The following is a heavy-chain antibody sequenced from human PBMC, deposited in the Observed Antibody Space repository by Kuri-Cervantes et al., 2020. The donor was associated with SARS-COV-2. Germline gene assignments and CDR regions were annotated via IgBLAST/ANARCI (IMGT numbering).Heavy chain of an antibody. J-gene: IGHJ6*02. CDR3: ARDLLNVWSGYYYYYGMDV. D-gene: IGHD3-3*01. CDR1: GFTFSSYS. CDR2: ISSSSSTI. V-gene: IGHV3-48*02. Sequence: GESLKISCAGSGFTFSSYSMNWVRQAPGKGLEWVSYISSSSSTIYYADSVKGRFTISRDNAKNSLYLQMNSLGDEDTAVYYCARDLLNVWSGYYYYYGMDVWGQGTTVTVSS.